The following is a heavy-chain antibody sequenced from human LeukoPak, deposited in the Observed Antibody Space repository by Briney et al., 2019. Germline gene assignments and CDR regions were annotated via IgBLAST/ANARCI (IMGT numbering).Heavy chain of an antibody. J-gene: IGHJ5*02. V-gene: IGHV4-31*03. CDR1: GGSISSGGYY. Sequence: SSETLSLTCTVSGGSISSGGYYWSWIRQHPGKGLEWIGYIYYSGSTYYKPSLKSRVTISVDTSKNQSSLKLSSVTAADTAVYYCARGESHDFWSGSHNWFDPWGQGPLVPVSS. D-gene: IGHD3-3*01. CDR3: ARGESHDFWSGSHNWFDP. CDR2: IYYSGST.